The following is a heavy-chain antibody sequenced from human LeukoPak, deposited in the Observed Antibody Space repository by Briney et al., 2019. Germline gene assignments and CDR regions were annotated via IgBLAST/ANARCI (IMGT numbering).Heavy chain of an antibody. Sequence: ASVKVSCKASGYTFTGYYMHWVRQAPGQGLEWMGWINPNSGGTNYAQKFQGRVTMTRDTSISTAYMELSRLRSDDTAVYYCARLSTATTSFDYWGQGTLVTVSS. J-gene: IGHJ4*02. V-gene: IGHV1-2*02. CDR3: ARLSTATTSFDY. D-gene: IGHD4-17*01. CDR1: GYTFTGYY. CDR2: INPNSGGT.